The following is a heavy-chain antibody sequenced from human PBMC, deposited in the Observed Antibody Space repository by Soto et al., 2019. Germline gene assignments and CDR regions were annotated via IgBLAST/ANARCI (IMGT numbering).Heavy chain of an antibody. CDR3: ATDTYHYDSSGFSTFVFDI. CDR1: GFTFSSSA. CDR2: IVVGSGNT. D-gene: IGHD3-22*01. J-gene: IGHJ3*02. V-gene: IGHV1-58*01. Sequence: QMQLVQSGPEVKKPGTSVKVSCKASGFTFSSSAVQWVRQARGQRLEWIGWIVVGSGNTNYAQKFQERVTISRDMSTSTAYMELSGLRSEDTAVFYCATDTYHYDSSGFSTFVFDIWGQGTMVTVSS.